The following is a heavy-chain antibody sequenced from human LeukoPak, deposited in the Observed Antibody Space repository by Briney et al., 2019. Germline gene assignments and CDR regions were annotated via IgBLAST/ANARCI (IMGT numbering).Heavy chain of an antibody. V-gene: IGHV4-39*02. CDR2: IYYSGST. Sequence: SETLSLTCTVSGGSISSSSYYWGWIRQPPGKGLEWIGSIYYSGSTYYNPSLKSRVTISVDTSKNQFSLKLSSVTAADTAVYYCAKDFLPAAPDAFDIWGQGTMVTVSS. CDR1: GGSISSSSYY. CDR3: AKDFLPAAPDAFDI. J-gene: IGHJ3*02. D-gene: IGHD2-2*01.